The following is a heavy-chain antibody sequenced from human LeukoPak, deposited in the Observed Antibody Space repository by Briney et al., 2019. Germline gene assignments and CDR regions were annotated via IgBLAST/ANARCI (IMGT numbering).Heavy chain of an antibody. CDR3: ARDQYDTWSRRGNFDS. V-gene: IGHV3-7*03. CDR1: GFTFGKYW. CDR2: IKLDGSEK. Sequence: GGSLRLSCVASGFTFGKYWMSWVRQAPGKGLEWVANIKLDGSEKNYVDSVKGRFTISRDNTRNSLYLQMNSLRVEDTAVFYCARDQYDTWSRRGNFDSWGQGTLVIVSS. J-gene: IGHJ4*02. D-gene: IGHD3-3*01.